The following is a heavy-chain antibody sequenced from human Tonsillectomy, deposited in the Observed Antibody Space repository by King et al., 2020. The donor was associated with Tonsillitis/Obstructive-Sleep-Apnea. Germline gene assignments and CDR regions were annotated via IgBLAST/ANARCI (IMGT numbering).Heavy chain of an antibody. CDR3: ATIFRGDIFDV. J-gene: IGHJ3*01. CDR1: GFTFSTYA. Sequence: VQLVESGGDLVQPGGSLRLSCVASGFTFSTYAMTWVRQAPGKGLEWVSAISGSGGTTYYADSVKGRFTISRDNSQNTLYLQMSSLRADDTALYYCATIFRGDIFDVWGQGTMVTVSS. CDR2: ISGSGGTT. V-gene: IGHV3-23*04. D-gene: IGHD2-15*01.